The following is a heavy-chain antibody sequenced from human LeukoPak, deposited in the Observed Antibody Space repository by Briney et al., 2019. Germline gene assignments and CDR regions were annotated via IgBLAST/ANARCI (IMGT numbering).Heavy chain of an antibody. CDR1: GGSISSGGYY. CDR2: IYHSGST. CDR3: ARDAVVTANYYYGMDV. V-gene: IGHV4-30-2*01. D-gene: IGHD4-23*01. J-gene: IGHJ6*02. Sequence: PSETLSLTCTVSGGSISSGGYYWSWIRQPPGKGLEWIGYIYHSGSTYYNPSLKSRVTISVDRSKNQFSLKLSSVTAADTAVYYCARDAVVTANYYYGMDVWGQGTTVTVSS.